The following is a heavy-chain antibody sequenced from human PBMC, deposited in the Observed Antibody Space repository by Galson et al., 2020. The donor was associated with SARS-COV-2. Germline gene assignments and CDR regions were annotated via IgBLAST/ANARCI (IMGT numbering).Heavy chain of an antibody. D-gene: IGHD2-2*01. Sequence: NSGGSLRLSCAASGFTFSDYYMSWIRPAPGKGLEWVSYISSSGSTIYYADSVKGRFTISRDNAKNSLYLQMNSLRAEDTAVYYCARAKYCSSTSCYFFAFDSWGQGTMVTVSS. CDR3: ARAKYCSSTSCYFFAFDS. V-gene: IGHV3-11*01. CDR2: ISSSGSTI. J-gene: IGHJ3*02. CDR1: GFTFSDYY.